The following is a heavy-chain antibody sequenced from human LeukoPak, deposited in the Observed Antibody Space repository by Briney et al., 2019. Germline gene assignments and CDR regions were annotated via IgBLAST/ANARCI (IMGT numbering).Heavy chain of an antibody. CDR3: AGYDILTGYYALGY. CDR1: GGSFSGYY. V-gene: IGHV4-34*01. J-gene: IGHJ4*02. D-gene: IGHD3-9*01. CDR2: INHSGST. Sequence: PSETLSLTCAVYGGSFSGYYWSWIRQPPGKGLEWIGEINHSGSTNYNPSLKSRVTISADTSKNQFSLKLSSVTAADTAVYYCAGYDILTGYYALGYWGQGTLVTVSS.